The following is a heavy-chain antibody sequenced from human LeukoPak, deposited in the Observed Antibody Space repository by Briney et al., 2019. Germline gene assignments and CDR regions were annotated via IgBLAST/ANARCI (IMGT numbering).Heavy chain of an antibody. CDR3: AKDPRVGYCSSTSCYNGYFDY. J-gene: IGHJ4*02. V-gene: IGHV3-23*01. CDR2: ISGSGGST. D-gene: IGHD2-2*02. CDR1: GFTFSSYA. Sequence: PGGSLRLSCAASGFTFSSYAMSWVRQAPGKGLEWVSAISGSGGSTYYADSVKGRFTISRDNSKNTLYLQMNSLRAEDTAVYYCAKDPRVGYCSSTSCYNGYFDYWGQGTLVTVSS.